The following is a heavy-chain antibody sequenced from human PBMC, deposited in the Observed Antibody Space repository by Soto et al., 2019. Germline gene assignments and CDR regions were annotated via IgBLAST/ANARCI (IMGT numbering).Heavy chain of an antibody. CDR1: GLTFSSYA. J-gene: IGHJ4*02. V-gene: IGHV3-23*01. D-gene: IGHD3-16*01. CDR3: ASIDYIWGSWNY. CDR2: ISGSGGST. Sequence: EVQLLESGGGLVQPGGSLRLSCAASGLTFSSYAMSWVRQAPGKGLEWVSAISGSGGSTYYADSVKGRFTISRDNSKNTQYLQMNSLRAEDTAVYYRASIDYIWGSWNYWGQGSLVTVSS.